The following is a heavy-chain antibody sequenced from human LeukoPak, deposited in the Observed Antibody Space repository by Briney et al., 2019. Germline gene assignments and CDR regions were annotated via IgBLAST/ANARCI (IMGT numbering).Heavy chain of an antibody. CDR3: AKDEYYDFWSGLFRIDY. CDR2: ISYDGSNK. D-gene: IGHD3-3*01. J-gene: IGHJ4*02. CDR1: GFTVSTNY. Sequence: GGSLRLSCAASGFTVSTNYVSWVRQAPGKGLEWVAVISYDGSNKYYADSVKGRFTISRDNSKNTLYLQMNSLRAEDTAVYYCAKDEYYDFWSGLFRIDYWGQGTLVTVSS. V-gene: IGHV3-30*18.